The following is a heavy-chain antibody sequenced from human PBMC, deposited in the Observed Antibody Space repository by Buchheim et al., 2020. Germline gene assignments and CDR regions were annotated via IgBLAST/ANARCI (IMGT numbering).Heavy chain of an antibody. J-gene: IGHJ1*01. V-gene: IGHV3-23*01. CDR1: GFTFSSYA. Sequence: EVQLLESGGGLVQPGGSLRLSCAASGFTFSSYAMSWVRQAPGKGLEWVSAISGSGGSTYYADSVKGRFTISRDNSKNTLYLQMNSLRAEDTAVYYCAKDTLRFLEWLSHPDRYFQHWGQGTL. D-gene: IGHD3-3*01. CDR3: AKDTLRFLEWLSHPDRYFQH. CDR2: ISGSGGST.